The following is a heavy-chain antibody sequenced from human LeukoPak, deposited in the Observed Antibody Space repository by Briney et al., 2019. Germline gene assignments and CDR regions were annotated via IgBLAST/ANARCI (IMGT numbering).Heavy chain of an antibody. CDR2: IYSGGTT. CDR3: ARDARARDPLLDYGMDV. CDR1: RFTVSSNY. J-gene: IGHJ6*02. Sequence: GGSLRLSCAASRFTVSSNYMSWVRQAPGKGLEWVSVIYSGGTTYYAASVKGRFTISRDNSKNTLHLQMNSLRAEDAGVYYCARDARARDPLLDYGMDVWGQGTTVTVSS. D-gene: IGHD3-10*01. V-gene: IGHV3-66*01.